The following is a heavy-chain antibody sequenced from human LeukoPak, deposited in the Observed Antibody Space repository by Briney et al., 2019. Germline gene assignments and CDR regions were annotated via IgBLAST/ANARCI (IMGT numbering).Heavy chain of an antibody. CDR1: GGSLSSYY. D-gene: IGHD3-3*01. CDR2: IYYSGST. J-gene: IGHJ4*02. Sequence: SETLSLTCTVSGGSLSSYYWSWIRQPPGKGLEGIGYIYYSGSTNYNPSLKSRVTISVDTYKNQFSLKQSSVPAADTAVYYCARYYDFCSGSKYGGLDYRGQGTLVTVSS. CDR3: ARYYDFCSGSKYGGLDY. V-gene: IGHV4-59*01.